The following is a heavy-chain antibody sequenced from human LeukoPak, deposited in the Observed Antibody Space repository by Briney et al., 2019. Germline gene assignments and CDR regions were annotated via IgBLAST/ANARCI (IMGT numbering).Heavy chain of an antibody. V-gene: IGHV3-23*01. J-gene: IGHJ4*02. CDR2: ISGSGGST. D-gene: IGHD2-15*01. CDR3: AKSKVVAAVYFDY. Sequence: ASVKVSCKASGGTFSSYAISWVRQAPGKGLEWVSAISGSGGSTYYADSVKGRFTISGDNSKNTLYLQMNSLRAEDTAVYYCAKSKVVAAVYFDYWGQGTLVTVSS. CDR1: GGTFSSYA.